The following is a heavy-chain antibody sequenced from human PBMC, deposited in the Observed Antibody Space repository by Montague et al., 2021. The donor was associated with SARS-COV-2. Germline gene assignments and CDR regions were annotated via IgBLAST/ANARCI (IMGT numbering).Heavy chain of an antibody. CDR1: GFTFSDYY. J-gene: IGHJ3*02. CDR2: ISSSSSYT. V-gene: IGHV3-11*06. CDR3: ARPPGRYYDSSGYSTYAFDX. Sequence: SLRLSCAASGFTFSDYYMSWIRQAPGKGLEWVSYISSSSSYTNYADSVKGRFTISRDNAKNSLYLQMNSLRAEDTAVYYCARPPGRYYDSSGYSTYAFDXWGQGTMVTVSS. D-gene: IGHD3-22*01.